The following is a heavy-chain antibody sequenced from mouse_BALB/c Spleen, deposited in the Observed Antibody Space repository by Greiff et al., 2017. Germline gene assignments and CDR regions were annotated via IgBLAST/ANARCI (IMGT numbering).Heavy chain of an antibody. CDR2: IWGGGST. D-gene: IGHD2-3*01. CDR3: ATLYDGYSYGMDY. V-gene: IGHV2-6-4*01. CDR1: GFPFSRYS. Sequence: VQLVESGPGLVAPSQSLTITCTVSGFPFSRYSVHWVRQPPGKGLEWLGMIWGGGSTDYNSALKASLSISKDNSKSQGFLKMHSLQTDDTSMYYCATLYDGYSYGMDYWGQGTSVTVSS. J-gene: IGHJ4*01.